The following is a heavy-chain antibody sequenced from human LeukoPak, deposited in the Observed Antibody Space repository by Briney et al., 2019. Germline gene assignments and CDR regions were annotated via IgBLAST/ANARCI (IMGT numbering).Heavy chain of an antibody. J-gene: IGHJ3*02. V-gene: IGHV3-11*01. CDR2: ISSSGSTI. D-gene: IGHD3-16*01. Sequence: PGGSLRLSCAASGFTFSDYYMSWIRQAPGKGLEWVSYISSSGSTIYYADSVKGRFTISRDNAKNSLYLQMNSLRAEDTAVYHCARDVPSFSLADAFDIWGQGTMVTVSS. CDR1: GFTFSDYY. CDR3: ARDVPSFSLADAFDI.